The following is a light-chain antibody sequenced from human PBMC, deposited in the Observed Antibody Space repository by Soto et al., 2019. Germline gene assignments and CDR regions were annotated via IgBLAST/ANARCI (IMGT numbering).Light chain of an antibody. Sequence: DIQMTQSPSSLSASLGDRVTITCRASQSISSYLNWYQQKPGKAPKLLIYAASSLQSGVPSRCSGSGSGTEFTLTISSLPPDDFETYYCQHYNSYSEAFGQGTKVDIK. V-gene: IGKV1-39*01. J-gene: IGKJ1*01. CDR1: QSISSY. CDR2: AAS. CDR3: QHYNSYSEA.